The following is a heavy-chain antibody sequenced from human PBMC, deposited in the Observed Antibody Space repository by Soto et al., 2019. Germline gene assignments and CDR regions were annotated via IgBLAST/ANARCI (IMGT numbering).Heavy chain of an antibody. CDR3: ARDGYSSSSGVYYYYGMDV. CDR1: GGSISSGGYY. V-gene: IGHV4-31*03. J-gene: IGHJ6*02. D-gene: IGHD6-6*01. Sequence: SETLSLTCTVSGGSISSGGYYWSWIRQHPGKGLEWIGYIYYSGSTYYSPSLKSRATISVDTSKKKFSLKLSSVTAADTAVYYCARDGYSSSSGVYYYYGMDVWGQGTTVTVYS. CDR2: IYYSGST.